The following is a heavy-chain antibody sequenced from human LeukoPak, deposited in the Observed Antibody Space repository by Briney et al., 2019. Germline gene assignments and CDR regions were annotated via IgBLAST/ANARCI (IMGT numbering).Heavy chain of an antibody. CDR3: ASHRRSHGAEY. CDR1: GGSFEHYF. V-gene: IGHV4-59*08. CDR2: VYYTGST. D-gene: IGHD5-18*01. Sequence: SETLCLTCTVSGGSFEHYFWSWIRQPPGKGLEFLGYVYYTGSTDYSPSLKSRLTISADTAKNQFSLNLRSVTAADTAVYFCASHRRSHGAEYWGQGTLVTVSS. J-gene: IGHJ4*02.